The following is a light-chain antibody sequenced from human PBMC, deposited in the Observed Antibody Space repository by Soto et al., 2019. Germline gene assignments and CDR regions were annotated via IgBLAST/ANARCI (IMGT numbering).Light chain of an antibody. V-gene: IGKV3-15*01. J-gene: IGKJ1*01. Sequence: EIVMTQSPATLSVSPGERATLSCRASQSVGSNLAWYQQKPGQAPRLLVYGASTRATGNPARFSASGSGTEFTLTISSMQSEDFAIYFCQQYNNWPPDRTFGQGTKVEIK. CDR2: GAS. CDR1: QSVGSN. CDR3: QQYNNWPPDRT.